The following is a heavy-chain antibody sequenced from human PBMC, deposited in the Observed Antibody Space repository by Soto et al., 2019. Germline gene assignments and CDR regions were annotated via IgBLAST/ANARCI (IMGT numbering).Heavy chain of an antibody. J-gene: IGHJ4*01. CDR1: GFTFSSEG. CDR2: IRQDGSEK. D-gene: IGHD6-19*01. V-gene: IGHV3-7*05. CDR3: VKGAWLDY. Sequence: GGSLGLSFVGPGFTFSSEGMTWVRQAPGKGLEWVGNIRQDGSEKNYVDSVKGRFTISRDNAKNSLYLQMNNLRAEDTAVYYCVKGAWLDYWGQGTLVTVSS.